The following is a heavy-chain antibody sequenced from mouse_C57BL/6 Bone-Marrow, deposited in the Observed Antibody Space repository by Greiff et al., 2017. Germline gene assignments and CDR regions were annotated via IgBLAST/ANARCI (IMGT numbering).Heavy chain of an antibody. CDR3: ASSSSFAY. J-gene: IGHJ3*01. Sequence: VQLKQSGAELARPGASVKLSCKASGYTFTSYGISWVKQRTGQGLEWIGEIYPRSGNTYYNEKFKGKATLTADKSSSTAYMELRSLTSEDSAVYFCASSSSFAYWGQGTLVTVSA. D-gene: IGHD1-1*01. V-gene: IGHV1-81*01. CDR1: GYTFTSYG. CDR2: IYPRSGNT.